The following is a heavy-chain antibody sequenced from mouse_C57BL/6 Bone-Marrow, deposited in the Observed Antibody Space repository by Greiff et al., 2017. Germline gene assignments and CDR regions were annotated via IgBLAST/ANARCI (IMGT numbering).Heavy chain of an antibody. J-gene: IGHJ2*01. V-gene: IGHV5-16*01. Sequence: EVMLVESEGGLVQPGSSMKLSCTASGFTFSDYYMAWVRQVPEKGLEWVANINYDGSSTYYLDSLKSRFIISRDNAKNILYLQMSSLKSEDTATYYCARVPLGDYWGQGTTLTVSS. CDR1: GFTFSDYY. D-gene: IGHD4-1*01. CDR2: INYDGSST. CDR3: ARVPLGDY.